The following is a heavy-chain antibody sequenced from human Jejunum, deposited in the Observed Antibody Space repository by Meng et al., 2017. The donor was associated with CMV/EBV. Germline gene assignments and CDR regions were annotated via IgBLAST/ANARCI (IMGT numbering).Heavy chain of an antibody. J-gene: IGHJ5*02. CDR1: GCISSGDYY. CDR3: ARSPARGYSWVGWFDP. Sequence: GCISSGDYYWRWIRQPPGKGLEWIGYIYYSGSTYYNPSLKSRVTISVDTSKNQFSLKLSSVTAADTAVYYCARSPARGYSWVGWFDPWGQGTLVTVSS. D-gene: IGHD3-22*01. V-gene: IGHV4-30-4*01. CDR2: IYYSGST.